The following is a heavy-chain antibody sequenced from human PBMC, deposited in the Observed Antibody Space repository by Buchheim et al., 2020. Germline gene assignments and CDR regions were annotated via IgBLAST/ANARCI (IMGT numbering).Heavy chain of an antibody. D-gene: IGHD6-13*01. CDR1: GFAFRNYD. J-gene: IGHJ4*02. Sequence: EVQLVDSGGGLVQPGGSLRVSCAASGFAFRNYDMNWVRQAPGQGLEWVSYISSGGNSKYYADSVKGRFTVARDNAKNSLHLQMNSLRAEDTAVYYCASGSRRSSQIDYWGQGTL. V-gene: IGHV3-48*03. CDR2: ISSGGNSK. CDR3: ASGSRRSSQIDY.